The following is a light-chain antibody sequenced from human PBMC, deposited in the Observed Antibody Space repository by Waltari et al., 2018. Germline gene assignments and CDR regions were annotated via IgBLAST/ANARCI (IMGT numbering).Light chain of an antibody. CDR3: SSQSSNDVVL. V-gene: IGLV2-14*03. CDR2: DVS. Sequence: QSALTQPASVSGSPGQSITISCTGTSRDGGGYNSVPWYQDHPGQAPKVIIYDVSNRPSGVSDRFSGSKSGNTASLTISGLQAEDEADYYCSSQSSNDVVLFGGGTKLTVL. J-gene: IGLJ2*01. CDR1: SRDGGGYNS.